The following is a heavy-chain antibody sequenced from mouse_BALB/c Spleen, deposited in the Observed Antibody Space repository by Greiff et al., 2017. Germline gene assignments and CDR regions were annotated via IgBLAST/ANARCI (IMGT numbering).Heavy chain of an antibody. CDR1: GFSLTGYG. CDR3: ARETLLVPMDY. J-gene: IGHJ4*01. D-gene: IGHD2-10*02. Sequence: QVQLKQSGPGLVAPSQSLSITCTVSGFSLTGYGVNWVRQPPGKGLEWLGMIWGDGSTDYNSALKSRLSISKDNSKSQVFLKMNSLQTDDTARYYCARETLLVPMDYWGQGTSVTVSS. V-gene: IGHV2-6-7*01. CDR2: IWGDGST.